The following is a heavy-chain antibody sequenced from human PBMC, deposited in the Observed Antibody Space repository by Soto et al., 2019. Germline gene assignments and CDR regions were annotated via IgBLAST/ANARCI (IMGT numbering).Heavy chain of an antibody. CDR1: GITFSSYA. CDR2: ISGSGGST. Sequence: PGGSLRLSCAASGITFSSYAMSWVRQAPGKGLEWVSAISGSGGSTYYADSVKGRFTSARDNSKNTLYLQMNSLRAEDTAVYYCANPPLRGSYSLRDTPYYYGMDVWGQGTTVTVSS. D-gene: IGHD1-26*01. J-gene: IGHJ6*02. V-gene: IGHV3-23*01. CDR3: ANPPLRGSYSLRDTPYYYGMDV.